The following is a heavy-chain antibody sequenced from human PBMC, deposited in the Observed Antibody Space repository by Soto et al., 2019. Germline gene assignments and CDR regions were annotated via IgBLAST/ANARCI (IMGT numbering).Heavy chain of an antibody. CDR2: IIPIFGTA. J-gene: IGHJ6*02. CDR3: ARDSMVRGVLKFSLRDYYYYGMDV. V-gene: IGHV1-69*06. CDR1: GGTFSSYA. D-gene: IGHD3-10*01. Sequence: ASVKVSCKASGGTFSSYAISWVRQAPGQGLEWMGGIIPIFGTANYAQKFQGRVTITADKSTSTAYMELSSLRSEDTAVYYCARDSMVRGVLKFSLRDYYYYGMDVWGQGTTVTVSS.